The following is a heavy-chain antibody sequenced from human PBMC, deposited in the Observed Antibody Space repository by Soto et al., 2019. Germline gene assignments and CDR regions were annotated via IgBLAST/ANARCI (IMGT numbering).Heavy chain of an antibody. Sequence: SETLSLTCTVSGGSISSSSYYWGWIRQPPGKGLEWIGSIYYSGSTYYNPSLKSRVTTSVDTSKNQFSLKLSSVTAADTAVYYCARGILSMVRGVIITRYGMDVWGQGTTVTVSS. D-gene: IGHD3-10*01. CDR2: IYYSGST. V-gene: IGHV4-39*01. J-gene: IGHJ6*02. CDR3: ARGILSMVRGVIITRYGMDV. CDR1: GGSISSSSYY.